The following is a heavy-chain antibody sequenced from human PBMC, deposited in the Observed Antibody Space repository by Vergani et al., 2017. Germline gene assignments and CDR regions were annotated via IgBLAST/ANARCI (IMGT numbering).Heavy chain of an antibody. CDR3: AKDWGTYCSGGSCYSFDS. D-gene: IGHD2-15*01. V-gene: IGHV3-30*18. J-gene: IGHJ4*02. Sequence: QVQLEESGGGVVQPGRSLRLSCAGSGFTLSSHAMHWVRQAPGKGLEWLSFISYDGSRQYSSESVKGRVTISRDNSKNTLYLQLSSLRPEDTAIYFCAKDWGTYCSGGSCYSFDSWGQGTKVIVSP. CDR2: ISYDGSRQ. CDR1: GFTLSSHA.